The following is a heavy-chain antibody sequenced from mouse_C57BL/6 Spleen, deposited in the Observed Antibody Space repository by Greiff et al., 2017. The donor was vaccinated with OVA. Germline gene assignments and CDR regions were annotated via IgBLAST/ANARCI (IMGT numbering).Heavy chain of an antibody. CDR2: ISSGSSTI. CDR3: ARWGVVATHYYAMDY. D-gene: IGHD1-1*01. CDR1: GFTFSDYG. Sequence: EVKLVESGGGLVKPGGSLKLSCAASGFTFSDYGMHWVRQAPEKGLEWVAYISSGSSTIYYADTVKGRFTISRDNAKNTLFLQMTSLRSEDTAMYYCARWGVVATHYYAMDYWGQGTSVTVSS. J-gene: IGHJ4*01. V-gene: IGHV5-17*01.